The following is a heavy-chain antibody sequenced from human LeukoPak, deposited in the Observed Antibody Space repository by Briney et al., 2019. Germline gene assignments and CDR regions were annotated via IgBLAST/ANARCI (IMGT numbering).Heavy chain of an antibody. J-gene: IGHJ5*02. D-gene: IGHD1-26*01. CDR2: ISTNSDIR. Sequence: ASVKVSCKASGYTFTNYGISWLRQAPGQGLEWMGWISTNSDIRTYAQTLQGRFTMTTDTATTTAYMEPNNLTLDDTAVYYCARDWDAMNNCFDPGGQGTPVTVSS. V-gene: IGHV1-18*01. CDR3: ARDWDAMNNCFDP. CDR1: GYTFTNYG.